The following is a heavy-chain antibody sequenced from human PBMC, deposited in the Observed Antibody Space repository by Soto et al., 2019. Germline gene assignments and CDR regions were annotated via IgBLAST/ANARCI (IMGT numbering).Heavy chain of an antibody. CDR2: INPDSGAT. CDR3: ARDVGGGENH. D-gene: IGHD3-16*01. J-gene: IGHJ5*02. V-gene: IGHV1-2*02. Sequence: SVKVSCKASGYTFTVYFLNGVRQSPLQGRDWMGCINPDSGATNYAQKFQGRVTMTRDTSITTAYMELSGLTFDDGAVYYCARDVGGGENHWGQGTQVTVSS. CDR1: GYTFTVYF.